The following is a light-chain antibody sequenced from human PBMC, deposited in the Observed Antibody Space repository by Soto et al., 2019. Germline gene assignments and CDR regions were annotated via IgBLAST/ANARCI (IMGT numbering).Light chain of an antibody. CDR2: DVA. CDR1: SRDVGFSNY. CDR3: CSYVGGDTLI. V-gene: IGLV2-11*01. Sequence: QSVPTQPRSVSGSPGQTVTISCTGTSRDVGFSNYISWYQQHPGEAPKLVIYDVAQRPSGVPDRLSGSRSSKTASLTISGLQPDDEGDYYCCSYVGGDTLIFGSGTKLTVL. J-gene: IGLJ1*01.